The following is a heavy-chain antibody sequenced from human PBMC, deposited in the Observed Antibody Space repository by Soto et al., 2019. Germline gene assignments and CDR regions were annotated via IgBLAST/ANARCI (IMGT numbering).Heavy chain of an antibody. D-gene: IGHD2-15*01. CDR3: AKVVVAATRHTDFDS. J-gene: IGHJ4*02. CDR1: GGSVNSNSYY. Sequence: SETLSLTCTVSGGSVNSNSYYWARIRQPPGKGLAWIASIYYDGTTYYNTSLKSRVTISRDTSKNQFSLRLTSMTAADTAVYYCAKVVVAATRHTDFDSWGQGTLVTAPQ. V-gene: IGHV4-39*02. CDR2: IYYDGTT.